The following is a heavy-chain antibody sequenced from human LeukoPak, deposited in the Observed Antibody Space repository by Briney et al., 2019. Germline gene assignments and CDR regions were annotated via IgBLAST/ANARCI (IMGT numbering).Heavy chain of an antibody. V-gene: IGHV3-30*02. CDR2: IRSDGSNK. CDR1: GFSFSSYG. D-gene: IGHD1-7*01. J-gene: IGHJ5*02. CDR3: ARCPHWITGTTGCNWFDP. Sequence: PGGSLRLSCAGSGFSFSSYGMHWVRQAPGKGLEWMAFIRSDGSNKYYADSVKGRFTISRDNSKNTLYLQMNSLRSDDTAVYYCARCPHWITGTTGCNWFDPWGQGTLVTVSS.